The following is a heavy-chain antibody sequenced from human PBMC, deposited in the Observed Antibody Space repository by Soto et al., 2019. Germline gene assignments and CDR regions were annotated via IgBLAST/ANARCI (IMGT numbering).Heavy chain of an antibody. CDR3: AKKLHRTGRFDY. V-gene: IGHV4-39*01. Sequence: SETLSLTCTLSGASITSTTYFWAWIQQPPGKLLEWVGSLYNSGNTHYNPSLKRRTTSSVDSSNNLFSLLMTSMTAADTAYYYCAKKLHRTGRFDYWGQGSLVTVSS. J-gene: IGHJ4*02. D-gene: IGHD1-26*01. CDR2: LYNSGNT. CDR1: GASITSTTYF.